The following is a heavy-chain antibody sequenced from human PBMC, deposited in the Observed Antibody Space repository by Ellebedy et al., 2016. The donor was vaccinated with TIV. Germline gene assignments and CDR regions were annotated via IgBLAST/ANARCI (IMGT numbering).Heavy chain of an antibody. J-gene: IGHJ4*02. V-gene: IGHV4-39*07. Sequence: SETLSLTCTVSGGSISSSSYYWGWIRQPPGKGLEWIGSIYYSGSTYYNPSLKSRVTISVDTSKNQFSLELRFLTAADRAVYYCASVPSGSYGHFDNWGQGTLVTVSS. CDR1: GGSISSSSYY. CDR2: IYYSGST. D-gene: IGHD1-26*01. CDR3: ASVPSGSYGHFDN.